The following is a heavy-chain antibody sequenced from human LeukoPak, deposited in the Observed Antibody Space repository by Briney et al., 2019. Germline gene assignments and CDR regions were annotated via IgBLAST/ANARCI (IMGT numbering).Heavy chain of an antibody. CDR1: GGSISSGGYS. D-gene: IGHD3-16*01. CDR2: IYHSGST. J-gene: IGHJ4*02. Sequence: SQTLSLTCAVSGGSISSGGYSWSWIRQPPGKGLEWIGYIYHSGSTYYNPSLKSRVTISIDTSNNQFSLNLTSVTAADTGVYYCARIRRPLRGYFDHWGQGTLVT. CDR3: ARIRRPLRGYFDH. V-gene: IGHV4-30-2*01.